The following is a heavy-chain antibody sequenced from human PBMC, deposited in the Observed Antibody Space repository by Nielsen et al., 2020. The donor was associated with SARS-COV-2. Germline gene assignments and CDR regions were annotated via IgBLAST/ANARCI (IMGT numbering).Heavy chain of an antibody. CDR1: GYTFTSFA. CDR2: INAGNGNT. D-gene: IGHD6-19*01. CDR3: ARITPSSGWDY. Sequence: ASVKVSCKTSGYTFTSFAIHWVRQAPGQSLEWMGWINAGNGNTKYSQKIQGRVTMTRDTSANTAYMELSSLSSEDTAVYYCARITPSSGWDYWGQGTLVTVSS. V-gene: IGHV1-3*01. J-gene: IGHJ4*02.